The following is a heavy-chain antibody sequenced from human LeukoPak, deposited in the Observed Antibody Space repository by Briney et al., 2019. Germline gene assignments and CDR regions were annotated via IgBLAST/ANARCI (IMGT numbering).Heavy chain of an antibody. V-gene: IGHV3-66*01. CDR1: GFTFSSYG. J-gene: IGHJ4*02. Sequence: PGGSLRLSCAASGFTFSSYGMHWVRQAPGKGLEWVSVIYSGGSTYYADSVKGRFTISRDNSKNTLYLQMNSLRAEDTAVYYCARTLEPLLGYCSSTSCWVWTYWGQGTLVTVSS. D-gene: IGHD2-2*01. CDR2: IYSGGST. CDR3: ARTLEPLLGYCSSTSCWVWTY.